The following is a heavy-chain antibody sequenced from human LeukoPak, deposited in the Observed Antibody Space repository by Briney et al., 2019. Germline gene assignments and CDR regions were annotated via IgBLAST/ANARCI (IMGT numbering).Heavy chain of an antibody. D-gene: IGHD4-11*01. CDR2: IRGKGSGGST. J-gene: IGHJ4*02. V-gene: IGHV3-49*03. CDR3: TRERDYTDEY. CDR1: GFTFGDYA. Sequence: GGSLRLSCTASGFTFGDYAMSWFRQAPGKGLEWVGFIRGKGSGGSTEYAASVKGRFTISRDDSRSMAYLQMDGLRTEDTAVYYCTRERDYTDEYWGLGTLVTVSS.